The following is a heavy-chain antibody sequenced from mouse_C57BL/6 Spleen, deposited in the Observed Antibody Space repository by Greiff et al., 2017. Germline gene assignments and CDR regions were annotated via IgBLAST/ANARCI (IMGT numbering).Heavy chain of an antibody. CDR3: ARERVLRSYFDY. Sequence: EVQLQESGPGLVKPSQSLSLTCSVTGYSITSGYYWNWIRQFPGNKLEWMGYISYDGSNNYNPSLKNRISITRDTSKNQFFLKLNSVTTEDTATYYCARERVLRSYFDYWGQGTTLTVSS. D-gene: IGHD1-1*01. J-gene: IGHJ2*01. V-gene: IGHV3-6*01. CDR1: GYSITSGYY. CDR2: ISYDGSN.